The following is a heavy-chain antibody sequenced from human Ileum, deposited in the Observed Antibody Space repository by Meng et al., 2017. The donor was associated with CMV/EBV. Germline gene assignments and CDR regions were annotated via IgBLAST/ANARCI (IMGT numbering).Heavy chain of an antibody. CDR1: TCTGHY. V-gene: IGHV1-2*02. J-gene: IGHJ5*02. Sequence: TCTGHYIHWVRQAHGQGLEWMGWINPNSGDTNYAQKFQSRVAMTRDTSLSTAYMELSRLTSDDTAVYYWATQESGVRRPQRLKNWLDPWGQGTLVTVSS. CDR3: ATQESGVRRPQRLKNWLDP. CDR2: INPNSGDT. D-gene: IGHD1-1*01.